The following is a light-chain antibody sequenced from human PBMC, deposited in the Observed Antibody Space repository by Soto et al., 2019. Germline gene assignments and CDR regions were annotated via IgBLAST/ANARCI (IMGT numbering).Light chain of an antibody. V-gene: IGKV1-5*03. CDR2: KAS. Sequence: DIQMTQSPSTLSASVGDRVTITCRASQSISSWLAWYQQKPGKAPKLLIYKASSLESGVPSRFSGSGSGTEFTLTISSLQPDYFATYYCQQYNSYSPVTFGGGTKVEIK. CDR3: QQYNSYSPVT. CDR1: QSISSW. J-gene: IGKJ4*01.